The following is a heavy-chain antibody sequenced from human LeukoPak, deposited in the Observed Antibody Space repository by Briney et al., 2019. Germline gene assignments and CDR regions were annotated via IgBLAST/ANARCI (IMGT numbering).Heavy chain of an antibody. CDR3: ARDNRPTQYYDFWSGYPGALDY. Sequence: SETLSLTCTVSGGSISSYYWSWIRQPAGKGLEWIGRIYTSGSTNYNPSLKSRVTMSVDTSKNQFSLKLSSVTAADTAVYYCARDNRPTQYYDFWSGYPGALDYWGQGTLVTVSP. J-gene: IGHJ4*02. D-gene: IGHD3-3*01. CDR2: IYTSGST. V-gene: IGHV4-4*07. CDR1: GGSISSYY.